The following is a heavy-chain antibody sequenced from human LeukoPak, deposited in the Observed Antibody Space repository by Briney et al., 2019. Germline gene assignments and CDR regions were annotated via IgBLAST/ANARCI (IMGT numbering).Heavy chain of an antibody. V-gene: IGHV3-30*04. J-gene: IGHJ4*02. CDR3: ARPVGGKHYFDY. CDR2: ISYDGSNK. CDR1: GFTFSSYA. D-gene: IGHD3-16*01. Sequence: PGGSLRLSCAASGFTFSSYAMHWVRQAPGKGLEWVAVISYDGSNKYYADSVKGRFTISRDNSKNTLYLQMNSLRAEDTAVYYCARPVGGKHYFDYWGQGTLVTVSS.